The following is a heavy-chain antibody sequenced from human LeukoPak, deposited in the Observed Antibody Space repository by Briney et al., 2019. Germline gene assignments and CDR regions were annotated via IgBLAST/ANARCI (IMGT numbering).Heavy chain of an antibody. Sequence: SVKVSCKASGGTFSSYAISWVRQAPGQGLEWMGGIIPIFGTANYAQKFQGRVTITADESTSTAYMELSNLRSEDTAVYYCARGTHLRGYSYGYVFDYWGQGTLVTVSS. CDR1: GGTFSSYA. V-gene: IGHV1-69*01. D-gene: IGHD5-18*01. CDR2: IIPIFGTA. CDR3: ARGTHLRGYSYGYVFDY. J-gene: IGHJ4*02.